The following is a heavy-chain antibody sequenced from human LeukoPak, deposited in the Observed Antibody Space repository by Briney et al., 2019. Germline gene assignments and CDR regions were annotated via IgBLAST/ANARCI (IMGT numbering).Heavy chain of an antibody. D-gene: IGHD2-2*01. V-gene: IGHV3-30*02. J-gene: IGHJ3*02. CDR1: GFTFSSYG. CDR2: IRYDGSNK. Sequence: GGSLRLSCAASGFTFSSYGMHWVRQAPGKGLEWVAFIRYDGSNKYYADSVKGRFTISRDNSKNTLYLQMNSLRAEDTAVYYCAKDSAVVVPAATDAFDIWGQGTKVTVSS. CDR3: AKDSAVVVPAATDAFDI.